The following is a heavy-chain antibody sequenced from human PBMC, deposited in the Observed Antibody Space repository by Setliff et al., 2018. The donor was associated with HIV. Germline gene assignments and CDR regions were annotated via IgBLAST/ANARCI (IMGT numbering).Heavy chain of an antibody. CDR2: ISAYNGNT. CDR3: ARDGEYDGSYYRTLGFDC. Sequence: WASVKVSCKASGYTFTSYGISWVRQAPGQGLEWMGWISAYNGNTNYAQKLQGRVTMTTDTSTSTAYMELRSLRSDDTAVYYCARDGEYDGSYYRTLGFDCWGQGTLVTVSS. V-gene: IGHV1-18*01. CDR1: GYTFTSYG. D-gene: IGHD1-26*01. J-gene: IGHJ4*02.